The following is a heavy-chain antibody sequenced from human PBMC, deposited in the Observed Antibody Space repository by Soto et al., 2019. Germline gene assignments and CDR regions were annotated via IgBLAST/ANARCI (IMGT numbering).Heavy chain of an antibody. V-gene: IGHV4-30-2*01. J-gene: IGHJ4*02. CDR1: GGSISSGGYS. Sequence: QLQLQESGSGLVKPSQTLSLTCAVSGGSISSGGYSWSWIRQPPGKGLEWIGYIYHSGRTYYNPPRKSRVTRPVDRSKTQFALKLSSVTAADTAVYYCARGMTTVTTIDYWGQGTLVTVSS. D-gene: IGHD4-4*01. CDR2: IYHSGRT. CDR3: ARGMTTVTTIDY.